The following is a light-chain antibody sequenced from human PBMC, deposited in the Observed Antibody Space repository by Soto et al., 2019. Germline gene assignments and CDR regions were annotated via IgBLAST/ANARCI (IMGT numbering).Light chain of an antibody. V-gene: IGKV3-20*01. J-gene: IGKJ1*01. CDR2: GAS. CDR1: QSVSSSY. Sequence: EIVLSQSPCTLSLTPGERATLSCRASQSVSSSYLAWYQQKPGQAPRLLLYGASSRATGIPDRFSGSGYGTDFTLTISPLEPEDFAVYYCQQYGSPRTLGQGTKVDI. CDR3: QQYGSPRT.